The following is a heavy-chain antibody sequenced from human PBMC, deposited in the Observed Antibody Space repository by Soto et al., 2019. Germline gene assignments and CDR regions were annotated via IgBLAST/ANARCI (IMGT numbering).Heavy chain of an antibody. V-gene: IGHV1-46*01. CDR3: ARDLIYGGNSVLGY. D-gene: IGHD4-17*01. CDR1: GGTFSSYA. CDR2: INPSGGST. Sequence: GASVKVSCKASGGTFSSYAISWVRQAPGQGLEWMGIINPSGGSTSYAQKFQGRVTMTRDTSTSTVYMELSSLRSEDTAVYYCARDLIYGGNSVLGYWGQGTLVTVSS. J-gene: IGHJ4*02.